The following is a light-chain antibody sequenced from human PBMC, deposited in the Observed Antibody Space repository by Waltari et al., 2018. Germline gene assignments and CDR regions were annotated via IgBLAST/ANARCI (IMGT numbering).Light chain of an antibody. CDR1: PSIRSY. V-gene: IGKV1-39*01. J-gene: IGKJ1*01. CDR2: ASS. Sequence: DIQMTQSPSSLSASVGDRVTITCRASPSIRSYLNWYQQKPGKAPKVLIYASSNLQGGVPSRFSGSGSGTEFILTITSLQPEDFATYYCHQSFTIPWTFGQGTKVEIK. CDR3: HQSFTIPWT.